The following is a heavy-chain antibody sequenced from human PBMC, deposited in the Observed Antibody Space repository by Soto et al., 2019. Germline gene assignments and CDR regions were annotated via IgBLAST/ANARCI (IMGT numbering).Heavy chain of an antibody. CDR2: ISSSSSTI. CDR1: GFTFSSYS. Sequence: GVSLRLSCAAYGFTFSSYSMNWVRQAPGKGLEWVSYISSSSSTIYYADSVKGRFTISRDNAKNTLYLQMNSLRVEDTAVYYCAREMRNGYNQRDGFFWGQGTLVTVSS. CDR3: AREMRNGYNQRDGFF. D-gene: IGHD3-3*01. V-gene: IGHV3-48*01. J-gene: IGHJ4*02.